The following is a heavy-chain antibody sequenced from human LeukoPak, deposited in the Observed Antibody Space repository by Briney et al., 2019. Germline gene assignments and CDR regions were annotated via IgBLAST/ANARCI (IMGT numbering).Heavy chain of an antibody. CDR1: GFTFSSYA. CDR3: AKGAQTYCSGGSCYSPFDY. CDR2: ISGSGGST. V-gene: IGHV3-23*01. J-gene: IGHJ4*02. D-gene: IGHD2-15*01. Sequence: GGSLRLSRAASGFTFSSYAMSWVRQAPGKGLEWVSAISGSGGSTYYADSVKGRFTISRDNSKNTLYLQMNSLRAEDTAVYYCAKGAQTYCSGGSCYSPFDYWGQGTLVTVSS.